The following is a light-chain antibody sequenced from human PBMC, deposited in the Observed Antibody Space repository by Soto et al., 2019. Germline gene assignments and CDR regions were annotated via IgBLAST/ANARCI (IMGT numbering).Light chain of an antibody. V-gene: IGLV2-8*01. CDR2: EVS. CDR1: SSDVRDYNY. J-gene: IGLJ2*01. CDR3: SSYAGSNNVV. Sequence: QSALTQPPSASGSPGQSVTISCTGTSSDVRDYNYVSWYQQHPGKAPKLMIYEVSKRPSWVPDRFSGSKSGNTASLTVSGLQAEDEADYYCSSYAGSNNVVFGGGTKLTVL.